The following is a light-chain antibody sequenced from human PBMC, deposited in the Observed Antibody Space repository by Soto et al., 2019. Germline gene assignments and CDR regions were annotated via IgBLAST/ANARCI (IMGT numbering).Light chain of an antibody. V-gene: IGKV1-39*01. CDR2: GAS. CDR3: QQTYTTPEIT. Sequence: DIHITQSPSSLSSSLVYRVTITCRSSQSISISLNWYQLKPGKAPNLLMYGASYLKSGVPTRFSGSGSGTDFTLTISSLQPEDFATYYCQQTYTTPEITFGQGTRLEIK. CDR1: QSISIS. J-gene: IGKJ5*01.